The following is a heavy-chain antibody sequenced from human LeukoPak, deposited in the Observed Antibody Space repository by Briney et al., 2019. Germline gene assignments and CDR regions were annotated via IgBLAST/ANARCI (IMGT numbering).Heavy chain of an antibody. CDR1: GFTFSSYA. J-gene: IGHJ6*03. V-gene: IGHV3-23*01. CDR3: ANAITRYYYYYMDV. Sequence: PGGSLRLSCAASGFTFSSYAMSWVRQAPGKGLEWVSAMSGSGGSTYYADSVKGRFTISRDNSKNTLYLQMNSLRAEDTAVYYCANAITRYYYYYMDVWGKGTTVTVSS. D-gene: IGHD2-2*01. CDR2: MSGSGGST.